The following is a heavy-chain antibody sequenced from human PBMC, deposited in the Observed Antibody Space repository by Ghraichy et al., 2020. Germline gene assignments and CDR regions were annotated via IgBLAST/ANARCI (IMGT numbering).Heavy chain of an antibody. CDR2: IWSDGSNK. D-gene: IGHD6-19*01. CDR1: GFTFRRYG. V-gene: IGHV3-33*01. CDR3: ARDRDTSGWYGIQFYYYYGMDV. Sequence: GGSLRLSCAASGFTFRRYGMHWVRQAPGKGLEWLAVIWSDGSNKYYAEFVKGRFTISRDNSKNTLFLQMDSLRDEDTAVYYCARDRDTSGWYGIQFYYYYGMDVWGQGTTVTVSS. J-gene: IGHJ6*02.